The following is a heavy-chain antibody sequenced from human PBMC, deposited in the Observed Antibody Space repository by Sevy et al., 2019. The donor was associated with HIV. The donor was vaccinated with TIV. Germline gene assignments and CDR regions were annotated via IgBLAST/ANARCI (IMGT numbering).Heavy chain of an antibody. CDR2: ISFDGNKQ. V-gene: IGHV3-30-3*01. Sequence: GGSLRLSCTASGFTFGDYAFHWVRQAPGKGLEWLAVISFDGNKQYFADSVQGRFTISRDSLKNTVSLHMNSLRVEDTAVYFCARELLPGSYYYYMDVWGKGTTVTVSS. CDR3: ARELLPGSYYYYMDV. J-gene: IGHJ6*03. D-gene: IGHD2-15*01. CDR1: GFTFGDYA.